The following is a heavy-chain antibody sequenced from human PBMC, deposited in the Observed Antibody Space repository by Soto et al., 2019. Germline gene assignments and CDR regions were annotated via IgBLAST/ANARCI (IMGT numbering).Heavy chain of an antibody. D-gene: IGHD3-22*01. J-gene: IGHJ3*02. Sequence: GGSLRLSCAASGFTFSIYAMSWVRQAPGKGLEWVAVISYDGSNKYYADSVKGRFTISRDNSKNTLYLQMNSLRAEDTAVYYCARELDYYDSSGYYPPAAAFDIWGQGTMVTVSS. CDR3: ARELDYYDSSGYYPPAAAFDI. CDR2: ISYDGSNK. CDR1: GFTFSIYA. V-gene: IGHV3-30-3*01.